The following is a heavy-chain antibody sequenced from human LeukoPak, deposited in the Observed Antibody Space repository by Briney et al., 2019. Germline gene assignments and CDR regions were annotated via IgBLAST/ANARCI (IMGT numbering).Heavy chain of an antibody. CDR3: ARLSRAVAGKDYFDY. D-gene: IGHD6-19*01. J-gene: IGHJ4*02. Sequence: SETLSLTCTVSGGSISSSSYYWGWIRQPPGKGLEWIGSIYYSGSTYHNPSLKSRVTISVDTSKNQFSLKLSSVTAADTAVYYCARLSRAVAGKDYFDYWGQGTLVTVSS. V-gene: IGHV4-39*01. CDR2: IYYSGST. CDR1: GGSISSSSYY.